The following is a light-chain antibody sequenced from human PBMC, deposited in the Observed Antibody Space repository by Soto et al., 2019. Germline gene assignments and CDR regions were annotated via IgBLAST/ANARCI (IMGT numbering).Light chain of an antibody. V-gene: IGKV3D-15*01. CDR1: QIINDN. Sequence: EVAMTQSPATLSVSPGERATLFCWASQIINDNVAWYQQKPGQAPRLLMYGATTRATDIPARFSGGQSGTEVTLPISSLQSEDAAVYYCQQYHQWPPVTFGGGTKVEIK. CDR3: QQYHQWPPVT. CDR2: GAT. J-gene: IGKJ4*01.